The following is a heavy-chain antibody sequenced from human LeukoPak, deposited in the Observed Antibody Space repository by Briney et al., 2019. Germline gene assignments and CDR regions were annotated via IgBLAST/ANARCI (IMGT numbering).Heavy chain of an antibody. D-gene: IGHD5-12*01. CDR3: ARVGGGYDTVRDAFDI. CDR1: GGSISSSNW. J-gene: IGHJ3*02. V-gene: IGHV4-4*02. CDR2: IYHSGST. Sequence: SETLSLTCAVSGGSISSSNWWSWVRQPPGKGLEWIGEIYHSGSTNYNPSLKSRVTISVDKSKNQFSLKLSSVTAADTAVYYCARVGGGYDTVRDAFDIWGQGTMVTVSS.